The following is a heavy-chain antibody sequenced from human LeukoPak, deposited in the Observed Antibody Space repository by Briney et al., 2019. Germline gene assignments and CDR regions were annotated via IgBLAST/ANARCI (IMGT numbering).Heavy chain of an antibody. CDR2: IHHFGRT. D-gene: IGHD5-18*01. CDR3: ARGLWTQPGLVPFNY. V-gene: IGHV4-59*01. CDR1: GDSIISYY. Sequence: SETLSLTCSVSGDSIISYYWNWLRQSPGKGLEWIGNIHHFGRTEYNSSLRSRVTVFLDSSKNQFSLKLTSVTPTGTAVYYCARGLWTQPGLVPFNYWGQGILVTVSS. J-gene: IGHJ4*02.